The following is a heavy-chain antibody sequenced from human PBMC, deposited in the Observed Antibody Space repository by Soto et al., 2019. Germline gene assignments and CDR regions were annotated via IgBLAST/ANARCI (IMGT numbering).Heavy chain of an antibody. CDR3: AREGPAPYYYYGMDV. V-gene: IGHV1-18*01. Sequence: QVQLVQSGGEVKKPGASVKVSCKTSGYSFTTYGISWVRQAPGQGLEWMGWISAYNGNTNYAQKLQGRVTMTTDTSTSTAYMELRSLLSDDTAVYYCAREGPAPYYYYGMDVWGQGSTVTVSS. CDR1: GYSFTTYG. CDR2: ISAYNGNT. J-gene: IGHJ6*02.